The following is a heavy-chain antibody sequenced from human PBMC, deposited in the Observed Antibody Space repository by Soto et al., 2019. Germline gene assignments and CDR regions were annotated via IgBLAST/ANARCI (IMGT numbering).Heavy chain of an antibody. CDR2: IIPIFGTA. Sequence: QVQLVQSGAEVKKPGSSVKVSCKASGDSFSSYAISWVRQAPGHGLEWMGRIIPIFGTANYAQRVEGRVTIAADESTSTANAELSILPSDDAAFYYWATAVNYYESWDLAYWGQGTLVTVSS. CDR3: ATAVNYYESWDLAY. CDR1: GDSFSSYA. D-gene: IGHD3-22*01. J-gene: IGHJ4*02. V-gene: IGHV1-69*01.